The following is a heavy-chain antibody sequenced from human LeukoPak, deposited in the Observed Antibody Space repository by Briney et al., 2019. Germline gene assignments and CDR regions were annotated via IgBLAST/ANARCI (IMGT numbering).Heavy chain of an antibody. CDR1: GGSISSGGYY. Sequence: SQTLSLTCPVSGGSISSGGYYWSWIRQPPGTGLEWIRYIYYSGRTYYKPSLKSRVTISVDTSKNQFSLKLSSVTAADTAVYYCARDSGYYDSSGYTWGQGTLVTVSS. J-gene: IGHJ5*02. D-gene: IGHD3-22*01. CDR3: ARDSGYYDSSGYT. V-gene: IGHV4-31*03. CDR2: IYYSGRT.